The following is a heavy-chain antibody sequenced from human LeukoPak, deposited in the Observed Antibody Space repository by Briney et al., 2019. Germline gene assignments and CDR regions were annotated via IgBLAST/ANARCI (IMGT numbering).Heavy chain of an antibody. CDR1: GFTFSSYT. Sequence: GGSLRLSCAASGFTFSSYTMSWVRQAPGKGLEWVSIISGSGDNKYHADSVKGRFTISRDNSKNTLYLQMNSLRAEDTAVYYCAKHLNLDYDYWGQGTLVTVSS. CDR2: ISGSGDNK. V-gene: IGHV3-23*01. J-gene: IGHJ4*02. D-gene: IGHD3/OR15-3a*01. CDR3: AKHLNLDYDY.